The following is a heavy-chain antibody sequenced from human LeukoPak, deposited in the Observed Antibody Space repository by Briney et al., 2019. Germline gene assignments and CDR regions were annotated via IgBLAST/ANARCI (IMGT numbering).Heavy chain of an antibody. D-gene: IGHD3-22*01. J-gene: IGHJ4*02. CDR2: INPASGGT. V-gene: IGHV1-2*02. CDR1: GYSFTGHY. Sequence: ASVKLSCKASGYSFTGHYLYWVRQAPGQGLEWMIWINPASGGTEYAQIFQGRVSMTTDTSTNTAYMELTGLISDDTAVYYCSKSGLGGLDSTAYRFLEHWGQGTLIAVSS. CDR3: SKSGLGGLDSTAYRFLEH.